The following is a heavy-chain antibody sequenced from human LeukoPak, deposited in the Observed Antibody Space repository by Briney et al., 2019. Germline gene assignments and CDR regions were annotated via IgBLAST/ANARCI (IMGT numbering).Heavy chain of an antibody. V-gene: IGHV3-30-3*01. D-gene: IGHD6-6*01. CDR1: GFTFSSYA. Sequence: PGGSLRLSCAASGFTFSSYAMHWVRQAPGKGLEWVAVISYDGSNKYYADSVKGRFTISRDNSKNTLYLQMNSLRVEDTAVYYCAKDTSASSPPYAMVVWGQGTTVTVSS. J-gene: IGHJ6*02. CDR3: AKDTSASSPPYAMVV. CDR2: ISYDGSNK.